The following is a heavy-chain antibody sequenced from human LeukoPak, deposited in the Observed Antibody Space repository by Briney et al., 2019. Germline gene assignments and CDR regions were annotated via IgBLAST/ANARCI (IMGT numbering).Heavy chain of an antibody. D-gene: IGHD6-19*01. CDR2: IVVGSGNT. V-gene: IGHV1-58*01. J-gene: IGHJ3*02. Sequence: ASVKVSCKASGFTFTSSAVQWVRQARGQRLEWIGWIVVGSGNTNYAQKFQERVTITRDMSTSTAYMELSSLSSEDTAVYYCARGGRERYSSGWTDAFDIWGQGTMVTVSS. CDR1: GFTFTSSA. CDR3: ARGGRERYSSGWTDAFDI.